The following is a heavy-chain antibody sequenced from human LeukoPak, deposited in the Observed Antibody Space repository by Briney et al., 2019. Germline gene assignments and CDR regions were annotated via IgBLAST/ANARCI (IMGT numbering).Heavy chain of an antibody. Sequence: GRRRRRSSAASGLAFSSYGMNGVGPAPGKGREGVAVIWYDGSNKYYADSVKGRFTISRDNSKNTLYLQMNSLRAEDTAVYYCAIYDYSSSWIYWGQGTLVTVSS. J-gene: IGHJ4*02. CDR2: IWYDGSNK. D-gene: IGHD6-13*01. CDR1: GLAFSSYG. CDR3: AIYDYSSSWIY. V-gene: IGHV3-33*01.